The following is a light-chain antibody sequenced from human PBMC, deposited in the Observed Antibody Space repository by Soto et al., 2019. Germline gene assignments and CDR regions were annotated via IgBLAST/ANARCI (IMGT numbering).Light chain of an antibody. Sequence: EIVLTQSPGTLSLSPGERATLSCRASQSVSSFLAWYQQKPGQAPRLLIYDASIRATGVPARFSGSGSGTDFTLTISRLEPEDFAVYYCQQYGSSPYTFGQGPRWIS. J-gene: IGKJ2*01. V-gene: IGKV3-20*01. CDR2: DAS. CDR1: QSVSSF. CDR3: QQYGSSPYT.